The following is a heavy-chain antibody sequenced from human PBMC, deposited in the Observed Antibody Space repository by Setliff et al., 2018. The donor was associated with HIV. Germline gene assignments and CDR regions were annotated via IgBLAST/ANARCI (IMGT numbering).Heavy chain of an antibody. CDR3: ARGAGYENRRYYNYGFGV. CDR2: INDRGTTM. CDR1: GFTFSNYK. V-gene: IGHV3-48*03. D-gene: IGHD5-12*01. J-gene: IGHJ6*02. Sequence: GGSLRLSCAASGFTFSNYKMNWVRQAPGKGLEWVSYINDRGTTMYYTDSVKGRFTISRDNAKNSLYLQMSRVRVEDTAIYYCARGAGYENRRYYNYGFGVWGRGITVTVSS.